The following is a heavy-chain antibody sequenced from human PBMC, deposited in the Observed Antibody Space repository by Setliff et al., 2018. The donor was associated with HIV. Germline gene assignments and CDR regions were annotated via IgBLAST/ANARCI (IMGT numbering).Heavy chain of an antibody. Sequence: SETLSLTCTVSGGSISNYFWSWIRQPPGKGLEWIGYIYYSGSTTYNPSLKSRVTISLDTSKSQFSLKMTSVTPADTAVYYCARVWCYYDTSGYYYSYYIDVWGKGTTVTVSS. V-gene: IGHV4-59*01. CDR2: IYYSGST. J-gene: IGHJ6*03. D-gene: IGHD3-22*01. CDR1: GGSISNYF. CDR3: ARVWCYYDTSGYYYSYYIDV.